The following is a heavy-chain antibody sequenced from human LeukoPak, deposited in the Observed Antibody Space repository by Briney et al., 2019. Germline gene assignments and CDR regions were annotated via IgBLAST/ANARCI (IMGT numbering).Heavy chain of an antibody. D-gene: IGHD1-26*01. V-gene: IGHV1-58*01. Sequence: PGASVKVSCKASGFTFTSSAVQWVRQARGQRLEWIGWIVVGSGNTNHAQKFQVRVTITRDMSTSTAYMELSSLRSEDTAVYYCAADLAIVGAHDYWGQGTLVTVSS. CDR1: GFTFTSSA. CDR2: IVVGSGNT. CDR3: AADLAIVGAHDY. J-gene: IGHJ4*02.